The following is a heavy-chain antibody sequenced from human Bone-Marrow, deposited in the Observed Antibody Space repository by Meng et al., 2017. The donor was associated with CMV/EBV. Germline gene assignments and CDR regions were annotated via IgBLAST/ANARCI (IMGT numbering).Heavy chain of an antibody. Sequence: GESLKISCAASGFIFSSYSMNWVRQAPGKGLEWVSSISSSSSYIYYADSVEGRFTISRNNAKNSLYLQMNSLRAEDTAVYYCARDFHPGLDSSSSGSWFDPWGQGTLVTVSS. V-gene: IGHV3-21*01. D-gene: IGHD6-6*01. J-gene: IGHJ5*02. CDR2: ISSSSSYI. CDR1: GFIFSSYS. CDR3: ARDFHPGLDSSSSGSWFDP.